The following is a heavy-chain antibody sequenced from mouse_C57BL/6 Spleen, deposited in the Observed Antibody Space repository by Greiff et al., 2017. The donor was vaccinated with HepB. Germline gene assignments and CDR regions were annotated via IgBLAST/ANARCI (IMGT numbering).Heavy chain of an antibody. CDR3: ARSPYYSNYEYFDV. D-gene: IGHD2-5*01. CDR2: IYPGSGNT. CDR1: GYTFTDYY. J-gene: IGHJ1*03. Sequence: VKLQESGAELVRPGASVKLSCKASGYTFTDYYINWVKQRPGQGLEWIARIYPGSGNTYYNEKFKGKATLTAEKSSSTAYMQLSSLTSEDSAVYFCARSPYYSNYEYFDVWGTGTTVTVSS. V-gene: IGHV1-76*01.